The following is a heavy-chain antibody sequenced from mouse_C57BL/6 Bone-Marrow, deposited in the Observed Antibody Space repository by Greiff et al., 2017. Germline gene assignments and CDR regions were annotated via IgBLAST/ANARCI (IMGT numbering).Heavy chain of an antibody. V-gene: IGHV5-15*01. CDR2: ISNLAYSI. CDR1: GFTFSDYG. Sequence: EVKLMASGGGLVQPGGSLKLSCEASGFTFSDYGMAWVRQAPRKGPEWVAFISNLAYSIYYADTVTGRFTISRENAKNTLYLEMSSLKSEDTAMYYCARWLLRAMDYWGQGTSVTVSS. J-gene: IGHJ4*01. D-gene: IGHD2-3*01. CDR3: ARWLLRAMDY.